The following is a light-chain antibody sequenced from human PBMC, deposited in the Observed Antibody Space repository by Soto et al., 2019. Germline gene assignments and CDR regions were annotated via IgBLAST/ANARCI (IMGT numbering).Light chain of an antibody. V-gene: IGKV1-33*01. CDR3: QQYDSLPFT. J-gene: IGKJ3*01. Sequence: DIQISQSPSSLSASVGDRVAMTCQASQDISNFLNWYQQKPGKAPKLLTYDASDLETGVPSRFSGSGSGTDFTFTISNLQPEDFATYYCQQYDSLPFTFGPGTKVDIK. CDR2: DAS. CDR1: QDISNF.